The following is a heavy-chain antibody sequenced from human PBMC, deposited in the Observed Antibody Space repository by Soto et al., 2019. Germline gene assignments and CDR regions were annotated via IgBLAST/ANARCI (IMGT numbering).Heavy chain of an antibody. V-gene: IGHV1-69*12. CDR1: EAPFRALA. CDR2: IIPIFGTA. CDR3: ASYDYGERGLE. Sequence: QVQLVRPGLGGRKPGSSWRVSSKPSEAPFRALASSWGRQPPGKGLEWMGGIIPIFGTANYAQKFKGRVTITADESTSTAYMELSSLRSEDTAVYYCASYDYGERGLEWGQGTLVTVSS. D-gene: IGHD4-17*01. J-gene: IGHJ4*02.